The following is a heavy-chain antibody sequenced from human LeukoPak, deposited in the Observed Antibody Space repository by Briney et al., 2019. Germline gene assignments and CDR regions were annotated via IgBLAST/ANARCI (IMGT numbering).Heavy chain of an antibody. Sequence: SETLSLTCTVSGGSISSGNHYWRWIRQPPGRGLEWIGYIYYSGSTYYNPSLKSRVTISVDTSKNQFSLKVSSVSAADTAVYYCAREKSPPPGHYYGMDVWGQGTTVTVSS. V-gene: IGHV4-30-4*01. CDR3: AREKSPPPGHYYGMDV. J-gene: IGHJ6*02. CDR1: GGSISSGNHY. CDR2: IYYSGST.